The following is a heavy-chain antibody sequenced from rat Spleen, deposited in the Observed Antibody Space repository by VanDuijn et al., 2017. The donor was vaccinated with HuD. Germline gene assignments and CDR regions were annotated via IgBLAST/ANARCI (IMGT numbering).Heavy chain of an antibody. CDR2: ISYDGSSS. J-gene: IGHJ2*01. CDR3: ARRHYGYTDYFDY. Sequence: EVQLVESDGGLVQPGRSLKLSCAASGFTFSDYYMAWVRQAPKKGLEWVATISYDGSSSYYRDSVKGRFTISRENVKRTLFLQMDSLRSEDTATYYCARRHYGYTDYFDYWGQGVMVTVSS. CDR1: GFTFSDYY. D-gene: IGHD1-9*01. V-gene: IGHV5-7*01.